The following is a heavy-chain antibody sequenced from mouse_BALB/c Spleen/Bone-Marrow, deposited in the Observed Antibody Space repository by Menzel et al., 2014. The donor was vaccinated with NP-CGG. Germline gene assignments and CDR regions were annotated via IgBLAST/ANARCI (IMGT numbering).Heavy chain of an antibody. D-gene: IGHD1-1*02. V-gene: IGHV1-69*02. J-gene: IGHJ3*01. CDR2: IYPSDSYT. Sequence: QVQLKESGADLVRPGASVKLSCKASGYTFTSYWVNWVKQRPGQSLEWIGNIYPSDSYTNYNQKFKDKATLTVDKSTSTAYMHLSSPTSEDSAVYYCTRDDGGFAYWGQGTLVTVSA. CDR3: TRDDGGFAY. CDR1: GYTFTSYW.